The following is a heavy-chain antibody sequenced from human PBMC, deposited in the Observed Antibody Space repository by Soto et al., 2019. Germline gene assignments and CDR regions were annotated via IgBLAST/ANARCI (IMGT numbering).Heavy chain of an antibody. D-gene: IGHD4-17*01. CDR2: IWYDGSNK. Sequence: GGSLRPSCAASGLTFSSYGMRWFRQSPGKGLGWVAVIWYDGSNKYYADSVKGRFTISRDNSKNTLYLQMNSLRAEDTAVYYCARGHYGDYGDYFDYWGQGTLVTVSS. V-gene: IGHV3-33*01. J-gene: IGHJ4*02. CDR3: ARGHYGDYGDYFDY. CDR1: GLTFSSYG.